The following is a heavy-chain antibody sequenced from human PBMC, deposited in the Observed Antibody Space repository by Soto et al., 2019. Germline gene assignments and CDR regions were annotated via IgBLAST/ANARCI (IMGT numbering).Heavy chain of an antibody. CDR3: AYSANHRYFFDS. J-gene: IGHJ5*01. Sequence: QVQLVQSGAEVKKPGSSAKVSCKASGGSFRSYAVNWVRQAPGQGLECLGGIIPIFGTPNYAQKFHGRVSITADESTSTVYMDLISLTSEDTAVYYCAYSANHRYFFDSWGQGTLVTVSS. V-gene: IGHV1-69*12. CDR1: GGSFRSYA. CDR2: IIPIFGTP. D-gene: IGHD5-18*01.